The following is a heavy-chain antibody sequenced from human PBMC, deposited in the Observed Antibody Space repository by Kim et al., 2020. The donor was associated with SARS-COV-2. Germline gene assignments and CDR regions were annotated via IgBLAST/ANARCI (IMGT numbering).Heavy chain of an antibody. J-gene: IGHJ5*02. V-gene: IGHV5-51*01. CDR3: ARQGLLGRSYWFDP. CDR1: GYSFTSYW. D-gene: IGHD3-22*01. Sequence: GESLKISCKGSGYSFTSYWIGWVRQMPGKGLEWRGIIYPGDSDNRYSTSFQGQVTISDDKSLSTAYLQWISLKGSGTDMYYCARQGLLGRSYWFDPWGQG. CDR2: IYPGDSDN.